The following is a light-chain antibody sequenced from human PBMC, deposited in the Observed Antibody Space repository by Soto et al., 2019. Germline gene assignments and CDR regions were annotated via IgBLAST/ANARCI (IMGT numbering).Light chain of an antibody. V-gene: IGLV1-44*01. CDR2: SNN. CDR1: SSNIGSHT. CDR3: CSYAASNTFV. Sequence: QSVLTQPPSASGTPGQRITISCSGSSSNIGSHTVNWHQQVPGTAPKLLIYSNNERPSGVPDRFSGSKSGTSASLAISGLQSGDEADYYCCSYAASNTFVFGTGTKLTVL. J-gene: IGLJ1*01.